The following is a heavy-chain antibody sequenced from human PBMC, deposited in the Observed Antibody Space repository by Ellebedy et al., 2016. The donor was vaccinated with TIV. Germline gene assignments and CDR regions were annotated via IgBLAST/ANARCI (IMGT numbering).Heavy chain of an antibody. CDR1: GFTFSSYW. CDR2: INPDGSAK. V-gene: IGHV3-7*03. CDR3: ARESRSPPTSN. Sequence: PGGSLRLSCAASGFTFSSYWMMWVRQAPGKGLEWLAIINPDGSAKYYGDSVKGRLTISRDNTKNSMYLQINSLRAEDTAVYYCARESRSPPTSNWGQGTLVTVSS. D-gene: IGHD4-11*01. J-gene: IGHJ4*02.